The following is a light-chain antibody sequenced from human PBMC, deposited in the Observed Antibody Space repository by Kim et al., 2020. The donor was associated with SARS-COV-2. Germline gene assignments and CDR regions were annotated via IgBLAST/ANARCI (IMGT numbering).Light chain of an antibody. Sequence: DIQMTQSPSSLSASVGDRVTITCRASQDIYDSLAWYQQTPGKAPKILLYAAFRLESGVPSRFSGSGSVTAYTLTINSLQPEDFATYYGQQYYQQPYTFGPGTKVDIK. CDR2: AAF. V-gene: IGKV1-NL1*01. J-gene: IGKJ2*01. CDR1: QDIYDS. CDR3: QQYYQQPYT.